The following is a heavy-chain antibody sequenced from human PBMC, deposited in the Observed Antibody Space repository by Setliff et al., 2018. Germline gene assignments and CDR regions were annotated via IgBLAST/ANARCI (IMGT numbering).Heavy chain of an antibody. V-gene: IGHV3-7*01. D-gene: IGHD3-10*01. CDR3: FGAGTCSH. Sequence: GESLKISCTASGLSYTNDWVSWVRQAPGKGLEWLASINPHGSEKYYADSVKGRFTISRDNAENSLSLQMNNLRTEDTAVYYCFGAGTCSHWGQGTLVTVSS. CDR2: INPHGSEK. J-gene: IGHJ4*02. CDR1: GLSYTNDW.